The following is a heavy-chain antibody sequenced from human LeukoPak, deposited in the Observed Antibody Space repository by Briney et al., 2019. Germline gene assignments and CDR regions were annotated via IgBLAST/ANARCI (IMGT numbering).Heavy chain of an antibody. D-gene: IGHD2-2*01. Sequence: GGSLRLSCSASGFTFSSHAMHWVRQAPGKGLEYVSAISSNGGSTYCADSVKGRFTISRDNSKNTLYLQMSSLRAEDTAVYYCVKGYCSSTSCSYYYYYGMDVWGKGTTVTVSS. CDR1: GFTFSSHA. CDR2: ISSNGGST. CDR3: VKGYCSSTSCSYYYYYGMDV. J-gene: IGHJ6*04. V-gene: IGHV3-64D*06.